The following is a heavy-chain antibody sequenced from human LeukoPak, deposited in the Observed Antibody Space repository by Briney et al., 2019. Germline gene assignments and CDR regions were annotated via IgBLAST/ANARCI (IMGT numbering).Heavy chain of an antibody. J-gene: IGHJ4*02. CDR2: ISSSSSST. Sequence: QPGGSLRLPCAASGFTFSPYNMNWVRQAPGKGLEWVSYISSSSSSTYYADSVKGRFTISRDNAKNSLYLQMNSLRAEDTAVYYCARFGDYELDYWGQGTLVTVSS. V-gene: IGHV3-48*01. D-gene: IGHD4-17*01. CDR3: ARFGDYELDY. CDR1: GFTFSPYN.